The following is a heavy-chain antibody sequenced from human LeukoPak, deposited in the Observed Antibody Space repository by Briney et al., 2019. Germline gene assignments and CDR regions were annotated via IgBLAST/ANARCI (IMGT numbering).Heavy chain of an antibody. D-gene: IGHD3-10*01. CDR2: ISSSSSYI. J-gene: IGHJ4*02. Sequence: GGTLRLSCAASGFTFSSYSMNWVRQAPGKGLEWVSSISSSSSYIYYADSVKGRFTISRDNAKNSLYLQMNSLRAEDTAVYYCAKYSYYGSVLDYWGQGTLVTVSS. CDR3: AKYSYYGSVLDY. V-gene: IGHV3-21*01. CDR1: GFTFSSYS.